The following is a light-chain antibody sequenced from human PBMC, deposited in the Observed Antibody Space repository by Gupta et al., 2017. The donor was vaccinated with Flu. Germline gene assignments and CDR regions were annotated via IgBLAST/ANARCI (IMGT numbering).Light chain of an antibody. Sequence: EIVLTQTPGTLSLSPGERATLSCRASQSISSSYLAWYQKKPGQAPRLLIYAASTRATGIPDRFSGSESGTDFTLTISRLEPEDFAVYYCQQYANSPAWTFGQGTKVEIK. CDR2: AAS. J-gene: IGKJ1*01. V-gene: IGKV3-20*01. CDR1: QSISSSY. CDR3: QQYANSPAWT.